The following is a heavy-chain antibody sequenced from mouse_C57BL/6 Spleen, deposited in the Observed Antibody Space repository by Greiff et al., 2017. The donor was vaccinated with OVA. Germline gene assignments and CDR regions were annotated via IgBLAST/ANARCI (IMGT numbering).Heavy chain of an antibody. CDR2: IDPSDSET. CDR1: GYTFTSYW. CDR3: AREIYYGSSYAMDY. V-gene: IGHV1-52*01. D-gene: IGHD1-1*01. J-gene: IGHJ4*01. Sequence: VQLQQPGAELVRPGSSVKLSCKASGYTFTSYWMHWVKQRPIQGLEWIGNIDPSDSETHYNQKFKDKATLTVDKYSSTAYMQLSSLTSEDSAVYYCAREIYYGSSYAMDYWGQGTSVTVSS.